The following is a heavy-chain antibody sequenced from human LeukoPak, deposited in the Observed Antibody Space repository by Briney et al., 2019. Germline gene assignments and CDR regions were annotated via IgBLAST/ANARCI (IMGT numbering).Heavy chain of an antibody. V-gene: IGHV4-59*08. J-gene: IGHJ6*02. CDR1: GGSISSYY. Sequence: SETLSLTCTVSGGSISSYYWTWIRQPPGKGLEWIGYIYYGGSTNYNPSLKSRVTISVDMSKNQCSLKLNSVTAADTAVYYCARQPASEYGMDVWGQGTTVTVSS. CDR3: ARQPASEYGMDV. CDR2: IYYGGST.